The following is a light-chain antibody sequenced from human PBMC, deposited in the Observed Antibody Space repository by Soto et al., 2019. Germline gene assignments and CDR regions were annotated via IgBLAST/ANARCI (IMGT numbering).Light chain of an antibody. CDR3: QQRHIWPLT. V-gene: IGKV3-11*01. CDR1: QSVGGH. J-gene: IGKJ4*01. Sequence: EIVLTQSPDSLSLSPGDRATLSCRASQSVGGHLAWYQQRPGQAPRLLIFDTSVTATGIPARFSGSGSGTDITLTITSLEPEDSAVYYCQQRHIWPLTCGGGTRLEIK. CDR2: DTS.